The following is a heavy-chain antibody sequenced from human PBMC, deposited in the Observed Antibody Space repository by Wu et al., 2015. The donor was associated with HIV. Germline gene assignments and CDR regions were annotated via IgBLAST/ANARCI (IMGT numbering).Heavy chain of an antibody. CDR3: ARQRAYSSGWYVYDY. CDR2: MNPKTGNT. D-gene: IGHD6-19*01. V-gene: IGHV1-8*01. CDR1: GYTFSSYD. Sequence: QVQMVQSGAELRKPGASVKVSCKASGYTFSSYDIAWVRQATGQGLEWMGWMNPKTGNTGYAQKFQGRVTMTRDNSISSAYMELSSLRSEDTAIYYCARQRAYSSGWYVYDYWGQGALVTVSS. J-gene: IGHJ4*02.